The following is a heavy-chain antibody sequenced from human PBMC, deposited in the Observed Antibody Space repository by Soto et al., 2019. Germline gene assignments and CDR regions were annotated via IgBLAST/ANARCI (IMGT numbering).Heavy chain of an antibody. V-gene: IGHV3-74*01. CDR3: ARASERLRLSADAFDN. CDR2: INSDGSST. Sequence: EVQLVESGGGLVQPGGSLRLSCAASGFTFSSYWMHWVRQAPGKGLVWVSRINSDGSSTSYADSVKGRFTISRDNAKNTLYLQMISLRAEDTAVYYCARASERLRLSADAFDNWGQGTMVTVSS. J-gene: IGHJ3*02. CDR1: GFTFSSYW. D-gene: IGHD5-12*01.